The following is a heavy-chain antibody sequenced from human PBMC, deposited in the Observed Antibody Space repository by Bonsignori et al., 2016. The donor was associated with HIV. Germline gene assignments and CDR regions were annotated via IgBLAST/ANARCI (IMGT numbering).Heavy chain of an antibody. J-gene: IGHJ3*02. D-gene: IGHD2-15*01. CDR1: GFTFSSYA. V-gene: IGHV3-23*03. CDR3: AKEGLLDAFDI. Sequence: GESLKISCAASGFTFSSYAMSWVRQAPGKGLEWVSVIYSGGSSTYYADSVKGRFTISRDNSKNTLYLQMNSLRAEDTAVYYCAKEGLLDAFDIWGQGTMVTVSS. CDR2: IYSGGSST.